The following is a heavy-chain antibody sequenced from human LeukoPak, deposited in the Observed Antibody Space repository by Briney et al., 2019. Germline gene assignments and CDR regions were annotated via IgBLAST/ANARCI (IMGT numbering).Heavy chain of an antibody. V-gene: IGHV3-7*01. Sequence: GGSLRLSCAASGFTFSSYWMSWVRQAPGKGLEWVANIKQDGSEKYYVDSVKGRFTTSRDNAKNSLYLQMNSLRAEDTAVYYCARERAYSSDAFDIWGQGTMVTVSS. J-gene: IGHJ3*02. D-gene: IGHD6-13*01. CDR1: GFTFSSYW. CDR2: IKQDGSEK. CDR3: ARERAYSSDAFDI.